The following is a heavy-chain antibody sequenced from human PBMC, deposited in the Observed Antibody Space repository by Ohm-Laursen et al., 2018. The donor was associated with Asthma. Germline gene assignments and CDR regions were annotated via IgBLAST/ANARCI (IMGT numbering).Heavy chain of an antibody. Sequence: SLRLSCTASGFTFSSYAMHWVRQAPGKGLEWVAFISYDGSNIYYGDSVKGRFTVFRDNSNYILYLQMNSLRAEDTAFYYCAVSIYAYGEGAYWGQGTLVTVSS. CDR3: AVSIYAYGEGAY. J-gene: IGHJ4*02. CDR1: GFTFSSYA. CDR2: ISYDGSNI. D-gene: IGHD3-10*01. V-gene: IGHV3-33*05.